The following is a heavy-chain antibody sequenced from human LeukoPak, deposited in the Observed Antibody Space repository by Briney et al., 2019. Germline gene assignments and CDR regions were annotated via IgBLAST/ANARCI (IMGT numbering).Heavy chain of an antibody. Sequence: SETLSLTCAVYGGSFSGYYWSWIRQPPGKGLEWIGEINHSGSTNYNPSLKSRVTISVDTSKNQFSLKLSSVTAADTAVYYCARFLGVVTARFDYWGQGTLVTVS. CDR1: GGSFSGYY. J-gene: IGHJ4*02. V-gene: IGHV4-34*01. CDR3: ARFLGVVTARFDY. CDR2: INHSGST. D-gene: IGHD2-21*02.